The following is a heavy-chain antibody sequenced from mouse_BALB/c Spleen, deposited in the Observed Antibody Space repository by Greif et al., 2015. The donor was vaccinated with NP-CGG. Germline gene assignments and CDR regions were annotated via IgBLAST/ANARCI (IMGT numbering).Heavy chain of an antibody. D-gene: IGHD1-3*01. CDR2: ISSGSSTI. J-gene: IGHJ1*01. CDR3: ARVKVPGYFDV. Sequence: EVQLVESGGGLVQPGGSRKLSCAASGFTFSSFGMHWVRQAPEKGLEWVAYISSGSSTIYYADTVKGRFTISRDNPKNTLFLQMTSLRSEDTAMYYCARVKVPGYFDVWGAGTTVTVSS. CDR1: GFTFSSFG. V-gene: IGHV5-17*02.